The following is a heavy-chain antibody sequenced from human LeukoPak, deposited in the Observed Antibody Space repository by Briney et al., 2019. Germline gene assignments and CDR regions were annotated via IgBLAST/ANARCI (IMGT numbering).Heavy chain of an antibody. D-gene: IGHD6-13*01. V-gene: IGHV4-34*01. CDR3: ARAQYSSSWIDY. J-gene: IGHJ4*02. CDR1: GGSFSGYY. CDR2: INHSGST. Sequence: SETLSLTCAVYGGSFSGYYWSWIRQPPGKGLEWIGEINHSGSTNYNPSLKSRVTISVDTSKNLFSLKLSSVTAADTAVYYCARAQYSSSWIDYWGQGTLVTVSS.